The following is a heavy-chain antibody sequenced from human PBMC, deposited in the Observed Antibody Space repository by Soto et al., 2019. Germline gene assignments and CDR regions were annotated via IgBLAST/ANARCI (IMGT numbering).Heavy chain of an antibody. V-gene: IGHV3-30*18. Sequence: GGSLRLSCAASGFTFSSYGMHWVRQAPGKGLEWVAVISYDGSNKYYADSVKGRFTISRDNSKNTLYLQMNSLRAEDTAVDYCAKDSELGCSGGSCPLYYYYGMDVWGQGTTVTVSS. J-gene: IGHJ6*02. CDR2: ISYDGSNK. CDR1: GFTFSSYG. D-gene: IGHD2-15*01. CDR3: AKDSELGCSGGSCPLYYYYGMDV.